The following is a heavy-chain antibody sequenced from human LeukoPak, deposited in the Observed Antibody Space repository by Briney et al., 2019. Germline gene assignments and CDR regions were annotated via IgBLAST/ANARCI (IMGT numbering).Heavy chain of an antibody. CDR1: GFTFSSYA. Sequence: QPGGSLRLSCAASGFTFSSYAMTWVRQAPGKGLEWISGITSSGASAYYAASVKGRFTISRDNSENTLYLHMNSLTVEDSGMYYRVRDEDLYSPTWYLFEDWGQGTLVTVSS. CDR2: ITSSGASA. J-gene: IGHJ4*02. D-gene: IGHD5-12*01. V-gene: IGHV3-23*01. CDR3: VRDEDLYSPTWYLFED.